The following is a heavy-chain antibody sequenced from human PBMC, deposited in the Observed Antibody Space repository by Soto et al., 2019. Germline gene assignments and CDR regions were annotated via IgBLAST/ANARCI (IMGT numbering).Heavy chain of an antibody. Sequence: PGGSLRLSCSASGFTFRAYAMHWVRQAPGKGLEYVSTTSSNGGRTYYADSVKGRFTISRDNSKNTLYLQMSSVRAEDTAVYYCVKDRDTAIVSDYYYGMDVWGQGTTVTVS. CDR1: GFTFRAYA. CDR2: TSSNGGRT. J-gene: IGHJ6*02. CDR3: VKDRDTAIVSDYYYGMDV. D-gene: IGHD5-18*01. V-gene: IGHV3-64D*06.